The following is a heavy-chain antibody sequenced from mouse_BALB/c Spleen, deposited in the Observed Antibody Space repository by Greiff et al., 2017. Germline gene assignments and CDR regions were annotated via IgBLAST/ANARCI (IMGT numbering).Heavy chain of an antibody. CDR3: GKFAY. CDR2: IDPETGGT. V-gene: IGHV1-15*01. Sequence: PGASVTLSCKASGYTFTDYEMHWVKQTPVHGLEWIGAIDPETGGTAYNQKFKGKATLTADKSSSTAYMELRSLTSEDSAVYYCGKFAYWGQGTLVTVSA. CDR1: GYTFTDYE. J-gene: IGHJ3*01.